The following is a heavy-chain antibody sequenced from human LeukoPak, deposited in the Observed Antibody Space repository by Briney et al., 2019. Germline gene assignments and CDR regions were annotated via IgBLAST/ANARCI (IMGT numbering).Heavy chain of an antibody. D-gene: IGHD3-3*01. CDR2: ISSSSSYI. V-gene: IGHV3-21*01. CDR1: GFTFSSYS. Sequence: GGSLRLSCAASGFTFSSYSMNWVRQAPGKGLEWVSSISSSSSYIYYADSLKGRFTISRDNAKNSLYLQMNSLRAEDTAVYYCAREYDFWSGYYTGFDYWGQGTLVTVSS. J-gene: IGHJ4*02. CDR3: AREYDFWSGYYTGFDY.